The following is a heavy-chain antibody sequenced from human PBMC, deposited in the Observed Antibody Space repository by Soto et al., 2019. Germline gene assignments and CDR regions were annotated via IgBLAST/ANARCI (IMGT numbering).Heavy chain of an antibody. CDR2: ISSDGSRT. Sequence: EVQLVESGGTLVQPGGSLRLSCAASGFTFSSYWMYWVRQAPGKGLVWVSHISSDGSRTSYADSVKGRFTISRDNAKNTVYLQMNSLSADDTAVYYCARVTVATWNNWGQGTLVTVSS. V-gene: IGHV3-74*01. CDR1: GFTFSSYW. CDR3: ARVTVATWNN. D-gene: IGHD5-12*01. J-gene: IGHJ4*02.